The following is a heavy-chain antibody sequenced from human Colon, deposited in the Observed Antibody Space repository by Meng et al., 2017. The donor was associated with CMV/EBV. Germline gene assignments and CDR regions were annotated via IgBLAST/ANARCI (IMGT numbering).Heavy chain of an antibody. CDR3: ASSTPRGPGLTLSMIVVGEYYYYYGMDV. D-gene: IGHD3-22*01. CDR1: GFTFSSYP. Sequence: GESLKISCAASGFTFSSYPMYWVRQAPGKGLEWVASISSSSSYIYYADSLKGRFTISRDDARNSLFLQMNSLSVEDTAVYYCASSTPRGPGLTLSMIVVGEYYYYYGMDVWGQGTTVTVSS. J-gene: IGHJ6*02. V-gene: IGHV3-21*06. CDR2: ISSSSSYI.